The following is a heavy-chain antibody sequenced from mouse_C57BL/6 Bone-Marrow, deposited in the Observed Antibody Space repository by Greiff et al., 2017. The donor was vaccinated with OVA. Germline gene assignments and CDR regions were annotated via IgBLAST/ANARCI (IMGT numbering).Heavy chain of an antibody. CDR3: ARRGYRNYGGFAY. CDR2: IDPSDSYT. Sequence: QVQLQQPGAELVKPGASVKLSCKASGYTFTSYCMQWVKQRPGQGLEWIGEIDPSDSYTNYNQKFKGKATLTVDTSSSTAYMQLSSLTSEDAAVYYCARRGYRNYGGFAYWGQGTLVTVSA. J-gene: IGHJ3*01. CDR1: GYTFTSYC. D-gene: IGHD2-5*01. V-gene: IGHV1-50*01.